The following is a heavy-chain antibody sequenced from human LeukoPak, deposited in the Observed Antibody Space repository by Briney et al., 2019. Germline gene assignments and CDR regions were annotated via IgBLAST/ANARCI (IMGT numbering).Heavy chain of an antibody. CDR2: IYYNGNT. Sequence: SETLSLTCTVSSASIRSSNYYWGWIRQPPGKGLEWIGSIYYNGNTYYNPSLKSRVTISVDTSKNQFSLKLSSVTAADTAVYYCARGPYGTKFQSWGQGTLVTVSS. CDR3: ARGPYGTKFQS. D-gene: IGHD1-7*01. J-gene: IGHJ5*02. V-gene: IGHV4-39*07. CDR1: SASIRSSNYY.